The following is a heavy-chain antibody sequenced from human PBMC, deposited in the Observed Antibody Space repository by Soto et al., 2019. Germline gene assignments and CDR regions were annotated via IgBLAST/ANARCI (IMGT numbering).Heavy chain of an antibody. CDR1: RFTFSSYA. J-gene: IGHJ4*02. CDR3: ARCLFLASDGTEPLDY. CDR2: ISGGGNDA. Sequence: EVQLLESGGGLVQPGGSLVLSCAASRFTFSSYAMSWVRQAPGKGLEWVSSISGGGNDAYYADSVKGRFTISRDNSQNTLYLQLSCLRADATAVDYCARCLFLASDGTEPLDYWGQGALVTVSS. V-gene: IGHV3-23*01. D-gene: IGHD6-13*01.